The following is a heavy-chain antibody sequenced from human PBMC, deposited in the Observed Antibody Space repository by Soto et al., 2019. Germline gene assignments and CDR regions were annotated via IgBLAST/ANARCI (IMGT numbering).Heavy chain of an antibody. V-gene: IGHV4-30-4*01. CDR3: SSYRYCSGRSCYRTFDY. D-gene: IGHD2-15*01. CDR2: IYSSGNT. Sequence: QVQLQESGPGLVKPSQTLSLTCTVSGGSISGGDYYWSWLRQPPGKGLEWFWYIYSSGNTYYNPYRKSRSSISVDTSQNQFSLKLSSVTAADTAVYYCSSYRYCSGRSCYRTFDYWGQGTLVTVSS. J-gene: IGHJ4*02. CDR1: GGSISGGDYY.